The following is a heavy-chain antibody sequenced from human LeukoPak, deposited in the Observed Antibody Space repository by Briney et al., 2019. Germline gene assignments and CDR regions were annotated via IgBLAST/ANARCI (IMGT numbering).Heavy chain of an antibody. CDR1: GYTFTSYY. Sequence: ASVKVSCKASGYTFTSYYMHWVRQAPGQGLEWMGIINPSGGSTSYAQKFQGRVTMTRDTSTSTVYMELSSLRSEDTAVYYCAREAPGITMVRGVIAPFVYWGQGTLVTVSS. CDR3: AREAPGITMVRGVIAPFVY. J-gene: IGHJ4*02. CDR2: INPSGGST. V-gene: IGHV1-46*01. D-gene: IGHD3-10*01.